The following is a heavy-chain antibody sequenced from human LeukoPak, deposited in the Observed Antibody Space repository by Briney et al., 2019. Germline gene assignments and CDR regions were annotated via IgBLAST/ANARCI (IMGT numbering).Heavy chain of an antibody. J-gene: IGHJ5*01. CDR3: ARIAAAGFDC. CDR2: IEQDGSEK. V-gene: IGHV3-7*03. Sequence: AGGSLRLSCAASGFTFSNHWMSWVRQAPGKGLEWVADIEQDGSEKYYVDSLKGRFTISRDNAKNSLYLQMNSLRAEDTAVYYCARIAAAGFDCWGQGTLVTVSS. CDR1: GFTFSNHW. D-gene: IGHD6-13*01.